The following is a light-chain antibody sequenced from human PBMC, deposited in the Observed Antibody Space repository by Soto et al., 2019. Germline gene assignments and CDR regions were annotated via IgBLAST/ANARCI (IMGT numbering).Light chain of an antibody. Sequence: TQSPSSLSASVGDRVTITCRASQGIGSYLAWYQQKPGEAPKLLIFAASTLQSGVPSRFSGSGSGTDFTLTISSLQAEDFATYYCQQLSTYPSTFGGGTKVDI. V-gene: IGKV1-9*01. CDR3: QQLSTYPST. CDR2: AAS. J-gene: IGKJ4*01. CDR1: QGIGSY.